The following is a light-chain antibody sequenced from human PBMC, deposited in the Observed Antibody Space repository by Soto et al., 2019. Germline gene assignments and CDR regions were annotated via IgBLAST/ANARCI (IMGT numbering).Light chain of an antibody. Sequence: DIQMTQSPSSLSASVGDRVTITCRASQDISNYLAWYQQKPGKVPKLLIYAASTLQSGAPSRFSGSGSGTDFTLTISSLQPEDGATYYCQEYNSARITFGPGTKVDIK. CDR1: QDISNY. J-gene: IGKJ3*01. CDR3: QEYNSARIT. V-gene: IGKV1-27*01. CDR2: AAS.